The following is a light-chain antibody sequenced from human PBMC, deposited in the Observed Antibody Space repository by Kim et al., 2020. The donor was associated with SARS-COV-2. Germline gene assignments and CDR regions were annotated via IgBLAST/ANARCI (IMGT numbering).Light chain of an antibody. J-gene: IGLJ2*01. Sequence: SYELTQPPSVSVAPGETASITCGGDKIGSKSVHWYQQRPGQAPVLVIYYDTDRPSGIPERFSGSNSGDTATLTIGRVEAEDEAAYFCQVWDLYSMFFGGG. V-gene: IGLV3-21*04. CDR1: KIGSKS. CDR2: YDT. CDR3: QVWDLYSMF.